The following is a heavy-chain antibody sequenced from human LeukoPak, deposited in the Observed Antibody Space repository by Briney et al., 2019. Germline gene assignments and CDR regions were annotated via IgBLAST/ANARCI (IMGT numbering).Heavy chain of an antibody. D-gene: IGHD5-12*01. Sequence: ASVKVSCKASGYTFTSYYMHWVRQAPGQGLEWMGIINPSGGSTSYAQKFQGRGTMTRDTSTMTVYMELRSLRSEDTAVYYCARDEGGYILTWGQGTLVTVSS. CDR1: GYTFTSYY. V-gene: IGHV1-46*01. J-gene: IGHJ5*02. CDR3: ARDEGGYILT. CDR2: INPSGGST.